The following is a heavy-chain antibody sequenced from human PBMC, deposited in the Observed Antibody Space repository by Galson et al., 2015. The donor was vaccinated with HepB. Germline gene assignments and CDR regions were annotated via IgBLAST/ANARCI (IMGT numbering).Heavy chain of an antibody. CDR2: IRPSGGGT. J-gene: IGHJ4*02. D-gene: IGHD6-13*01. CDR3: LKELEAAGKAFDY. CDR1: GYTLINYY. Sequence: SVKVSCKASGYTLINYYMHWVRQAPGQGPEWMGVIRPSGGGTMLAQTFQGRVTMTRDTSTSTVYMELSSLGSEDTAMYYCLKELEAAGKAFDYWGQGTLVTVSS. V-gene: IGHV1-46*03.